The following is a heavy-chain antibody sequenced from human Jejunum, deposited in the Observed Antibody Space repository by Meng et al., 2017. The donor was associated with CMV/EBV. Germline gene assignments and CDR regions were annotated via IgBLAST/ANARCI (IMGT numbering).Heavy chain of an antibody. CDR3: AKESGEYQMLSYYGLDV. D-gene: IGHD2-2*01. CDR1: TFSSCA. CDR2: ISRSGGDT. V-gene: IGHV3-23*01. Sequence: TFSSCAMTWVRQDPGKGLEWLSVISRSGGDTYYADSVKGRFTISRDNSKNTLYLQMDSLRAEDTAVYYCAKESGEYQMLSYYGLDVWGQGTTVTVSS. J-gene: IGHJ6*02.